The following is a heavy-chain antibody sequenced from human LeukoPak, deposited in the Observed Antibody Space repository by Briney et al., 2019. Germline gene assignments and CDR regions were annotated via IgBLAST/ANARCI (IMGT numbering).Heavy chain of an antibody. V-gene: IGHV4-34*01. CDR3: ARLGYSGSYSAFDI. J-gene: IGHJ3*02. CDR2: INHSGST. D-gene: IGHD1-26*01. Sequence: SETLSLTCAVYGGSFSGYYWSRIRQPPGKGLEWIGEINHSGSTNYNPSLKSRDTISVDTSKNQFSLKLSSVTAADTAVYYCARLGYSGSYSAFDIWGQGTMVTVSS. CDR1: GGSFSGYY.